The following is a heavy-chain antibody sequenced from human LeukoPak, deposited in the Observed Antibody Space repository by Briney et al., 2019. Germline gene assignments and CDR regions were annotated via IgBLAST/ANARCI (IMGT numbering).Heavy chain of an antibody. V-gene: IGHV4-59*08. D-gene: IGHD6-13*01. Sequence: SETLSLTCTVSGGSISSYYWSWLRQPPGKGLEWIGYIYYSGSTNYNPSLKSRVTISVDTSKNQFSLKLSSVTAADTAVYYCARVQAGSSWYGYYYYYGMDVWGQGTTVTVSS. CDR1: GGSISSYY. J-gene: IGHJ6*02. CDR3: ARVQAGSSWYGYYYYYGMDV. CDR2: IYYSGST.